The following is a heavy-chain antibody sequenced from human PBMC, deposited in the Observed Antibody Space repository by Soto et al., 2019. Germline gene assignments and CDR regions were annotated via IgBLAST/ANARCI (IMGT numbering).Heavy chain of an antibody. D-gene: IGHD2-21*01. CDR3: ARGGISHWAYFYYMDV. V-gene: IGHV4-59*12. CDR1: GGSISSYY. J-gene: IGHJ6*03. Sequence: PSETLSLTCTVSGGSISSYYWSWIRQPPGKGLEWIGNINYSGSTNYNPSLKSRVTISVDTSKNQFSLKLSSVTAADTAAYYCARGGISHWAYFYYMDVWDRGTTLTV. CDR2: INYSGST.